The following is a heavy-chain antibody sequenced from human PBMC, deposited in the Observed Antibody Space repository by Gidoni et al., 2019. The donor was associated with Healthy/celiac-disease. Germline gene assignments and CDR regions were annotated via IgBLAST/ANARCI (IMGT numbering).Heavy chain of an antibody. D-gene: IGHD2-15*01. J-gene: IGHJ4*02. CDR1: GYSFRSYW. CDR3: ARLARQGCSGGSCYSDY. Sequence: EVQLVQSGAEVTRPGESLKISWKGYGYSFRSYWIGWLRQMPGKGLEWMVIIYPGDSDTRYSPSFQGQVTISADKSISTAYLQWSSLKASDTAMYDCARLARQGCSGGSCYSDYWGQGTLVTVSS. CDR2: IYPGDSDT. V-gene: IGHV5-51*01.